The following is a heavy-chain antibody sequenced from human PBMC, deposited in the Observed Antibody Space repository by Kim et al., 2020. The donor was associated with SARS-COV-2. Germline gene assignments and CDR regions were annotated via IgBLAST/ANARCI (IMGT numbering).Heavy chain of an antibody. V-gene: IGHV3-9*01. CDR3: AKSERSGGSTSHLFDY. Sequence: GGSLRLSCAASGFTFDDYAMHWVRQAPGKGLEWVSGISWNSGSIGYADSVKGRFTISRDNAKNSLYLQMNSLRAEDTALYYCAKSERSGGSTSHLFDYWGQGTLVTVSS. J-gene: IGHJ4*02. CDR1: GFTFDDYA. CDR2: ISWNSGSI. D-gene: IGHD2-2*01.